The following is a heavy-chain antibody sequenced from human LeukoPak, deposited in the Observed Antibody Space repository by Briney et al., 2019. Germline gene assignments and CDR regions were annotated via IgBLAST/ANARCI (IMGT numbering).Heavy chain of an antibody. CDR2: ISSSGSTI. CDR3: AKDDYYDSSGYGPDY. D-gene: IGHD3-22*01. CDR1: GFTFSSYE. J-gene: IGHJ4*02. V-gene: IGHV3-48*03. Sequence: PGGSLRLSCAASGFTFSSYEMNWVRQAPGKGLEWVSYISSSGSTIYYADSVKGRFTISRDNSKNTLYLQMNSLRAEDTAVYYCAKDDYYDSSGYGPDYWGQGTLVTVSS.